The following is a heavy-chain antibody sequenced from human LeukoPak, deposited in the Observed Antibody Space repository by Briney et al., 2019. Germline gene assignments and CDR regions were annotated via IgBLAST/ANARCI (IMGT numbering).Heavy chain of an antibody. CDR3: ARVGYDSSGSYPDY. D-gene: IGHD3-22*01. J-gene: IGHJ4*02. V-gene: IGHV1-69*01. Sequence: GASVKVSCKASGGTFSSYAISWVRQAPGQGLEWMGGIIPIFGTANYAQKFQGRVTITADESTSTAYMELSSLRSEDTAVYYCARVGYDSSGSYPDYWGQGTLVTVSS. CDR1: GGTFSSYA. CDR2: IIPIFGTA.